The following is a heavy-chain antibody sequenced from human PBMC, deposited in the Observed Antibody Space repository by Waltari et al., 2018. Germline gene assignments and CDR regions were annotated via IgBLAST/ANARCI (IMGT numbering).Heavy chain of an antibody. D-gene: IGHD1-26*01. J-gene: IGHJ1*01. CDR2: IRSKAYGETT. Sequence: EVQLVESGGGLAQPGRSLRLSCTTSGFNFGDCAMSWVRQAPGKGLELVGFIRSKAYGETTEYAASVKGRFTISRDDSKSIAYLHLNSLKTEDTAVYYCTRESGYSGSFLEYFRHWGQGTLVTV. CDR1: GFNFGDCA. CDR3: TRESGYSGSFLEYFRH. V-gene: IGHV3-49*04.